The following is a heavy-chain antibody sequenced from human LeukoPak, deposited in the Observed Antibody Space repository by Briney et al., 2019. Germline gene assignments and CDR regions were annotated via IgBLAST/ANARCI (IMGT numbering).Heavy chain of an antibody. V-gene: IGHV1-3*01. CDR1: GYSFTNYA. CDR2: INAGNGNT. D-gene: IGHD6-13*01. Sequence: ASVKVSCKASGYSFTNYAMHWVRQAPGQRLEWMGWINAGNGNTKYSQKFQDRVTITGDTSASTAYMEVSSLRSEDTAVYYCAREGRAAAAKSPGYFQHWGQGTLVTVSS. CDR3: AREGRAAAAKSPGYFQH. J-gene: IGHJ1*01.